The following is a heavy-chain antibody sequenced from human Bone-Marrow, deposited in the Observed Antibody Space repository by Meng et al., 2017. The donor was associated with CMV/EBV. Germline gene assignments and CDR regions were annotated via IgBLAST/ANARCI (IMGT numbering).Heavy chain of an antibody. CDR1: GYTFTGYY. CDR2: INPNSGGT. Sequence: ASVKVSCKASGYTFTGYYMHWVRQAPGQGLEWMGWINPNSGGTNYAQKFQGRVTMTRDTSISTAYMELSRLRSDDTAVYYCARGDDITIFGVVIIGYYYYGMYVWGQGTTVTVSS. J-gene: IGHJ6*02. D-gene: IGHD3-3*01. V-gene: IGHV1-2*02. CDR3: ARGDDITIFGVVIIGYYYYGMYV.